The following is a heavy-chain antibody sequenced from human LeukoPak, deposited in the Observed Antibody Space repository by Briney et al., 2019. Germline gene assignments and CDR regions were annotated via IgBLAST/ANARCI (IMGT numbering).Heavy chain of an antibody. D-gene: IGHD1-26*01. V-gene: IGHV4-39*07. J-gene: IGHJ5*02. CDR1: GGSISSSSYY. CDR2: IYYSGST. CDR3: AREVGGSARWFDP. Sequence: SETLSLTCTVSGGSISSSSYYWGWIRQPPGKGLEWIGSIYYSGSTYYNPSLKSRVTISVDTSKNQFSLKLSSVTAADTAVYYCAREVGGSARWFDPWGQGTLVTVSS.